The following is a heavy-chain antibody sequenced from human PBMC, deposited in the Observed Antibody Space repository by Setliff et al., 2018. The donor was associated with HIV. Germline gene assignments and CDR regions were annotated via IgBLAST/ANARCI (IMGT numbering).Heavy chain of an antibody. V-gene: IGHV1-18*01. CDR1: GYSFTKYE. Sequence: ASVKVSCKASGYSFTKYEINWVRQAPGQGLEWLGWVSPSIGNSDFAQKFQGRVTMTTDTSTSTAYMELRSLRSDDTAVYYCTRGGYSGAFLDAFDIWGQETMVTVSS. J-gene: IGHJ3*02. CDR2: VSPSIGNS. CDR3: TRGGYSGAFLDAFDI. D-gene: IGHD1-26*01.